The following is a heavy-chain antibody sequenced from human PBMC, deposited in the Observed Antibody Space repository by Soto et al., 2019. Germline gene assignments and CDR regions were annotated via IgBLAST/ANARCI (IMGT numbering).Heavy chain of an antibody. CDR3: ARGSDYGDSFYY. CDR2: INHSGST. J-gene: IGHJ4*02. D-gene: IGHD4-17*01. V-gene: IGHV4-34*01. CDR1: GGSFSGYY. Sequence: PSETLSLTCAVYGGSFSGYYWSWIRQPPGKGLEWIGEINHSGSTNYNPSLKSRVTISVDTSKNQFSLKLSSVTAADTAVYYCARGSDYGDSFYYWGQGTLVTVSS.